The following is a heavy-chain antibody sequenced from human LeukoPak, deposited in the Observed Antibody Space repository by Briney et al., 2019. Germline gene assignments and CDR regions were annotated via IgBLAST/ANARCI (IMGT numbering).Heavy chain of an antibody. CDR3: ARVAHNYDLLTGYYPYLDYFDF. V-gene: IGHV1-24*01. Sequence: GASVKVSCKVSGYTLTELSVHWVRQAPGKGLEWMGNFDPKDGDTIYAQRFQGRVTMTRDTSISTAYMELSRLRSDDTAVFYCARVAHNYDLLTGYYPYLDYFDFWGQGTLVTVSS. CDR1: GYTLTELS. CDR2: FDPKDGDT. J-gene: IGHJ4*02. D-gene: IGHD3-9*01.